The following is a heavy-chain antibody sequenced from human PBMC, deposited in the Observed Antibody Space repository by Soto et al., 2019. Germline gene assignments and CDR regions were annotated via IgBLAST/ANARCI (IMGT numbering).Heavy chain of an antibody. CDR1: GFPFRTYS. D-gene: IGHD2-2*01. J-gene: IGHJ5*02. CDR3: ARDIAPSTLPARWFDP. Sequence: NPGGSLRLSCAASGFPFRTYSMNWVRQAPGKGLEWVSSISANSKYIYYADSMKGRFTVSRDNAKDSLYLQIDSLRAEDTAVYYCARDIAPSTLPARWFDPWGQGTLVTVSS. CDR2: ISANSKYI. V-gene: IGHV3-21*01.